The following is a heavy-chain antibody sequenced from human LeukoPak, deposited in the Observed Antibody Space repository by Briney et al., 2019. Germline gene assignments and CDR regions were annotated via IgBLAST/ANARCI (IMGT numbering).Heavy chain of an antibody. Sequence: PSETLSLTCTVSGGSISSSSYYWGWIRQPPGKGLEWIGSIYYSGSTYYNPSLKSRVTISVDTSKNQFSLKLSSVTAADTAVYYCARQKRVLAVAGTADYWGQGTLVTVSS. V-gene: IGHV4-39*01. CDR3: ARQKRVLAVAGTADY. J-gene: IGHJ4*02. CDR2: IYYSGST. D-gene: IGHD6-19*01. CDR1: GGSISSSSYY.